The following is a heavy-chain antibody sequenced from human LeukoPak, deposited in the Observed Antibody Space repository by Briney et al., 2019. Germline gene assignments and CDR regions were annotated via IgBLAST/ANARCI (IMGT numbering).Heavy chain of an antibody. D-gene: IGHD6-19*01. CDR2: INWNGGST. Sequence: GGSLRPSCAASGFTFDDYGMSWVRQAPGKGLEWVSGINWNGGSTGYADSVKGRFTISRDNAKNSLYLQMNSLRAEDTALYYCARVLSSGWYHYYYYYMDVWGKGTTVTVSS. V-gene: IGHV3-20*04. CDR3: ARVLSSGWYHYYYYYMDV. J-gene: IGHJ6*03. CDR1: GFTFDDYG.